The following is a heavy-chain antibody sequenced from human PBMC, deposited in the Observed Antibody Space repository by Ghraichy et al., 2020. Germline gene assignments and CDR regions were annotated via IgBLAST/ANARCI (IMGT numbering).Heavy chain of an antibody. CDR2: IHDSGST. J-gene: IGHJ4*02. D-gene: IGHD2-21*01. CDR3: ARHGGASFDS. V-gene: IGHV4-31*02. CDR1: NGSLGSGSYH. Sequence: SQTLSLTCTVSNGSLGSGSYHWSWIRPHPGKGLEWIGYIHDSGSTFYNPSLKSRLNILVDTSKNQFSLNLNSVTAADTAVYYCARHGGASFDSWGKGTLVTVSS.